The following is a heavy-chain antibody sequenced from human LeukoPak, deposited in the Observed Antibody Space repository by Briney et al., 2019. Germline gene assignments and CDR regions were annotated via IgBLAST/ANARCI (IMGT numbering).Heavy chain of an antibody. J-gene: IGHJ4*02. Sequence: GGSLRLSCAASGFTFSSYSMNWVRQAPGKGLEWVSSISSSSSYIYYADSVKGRFTISRDNAKNSLYLQMNSLRAEDTAVYYCARVISSSSRWRPGDEWGQRTLVTVSS. D-gene: IGHD6-13*01. CDR1: GFTFSSYS. CDR3: ARVISSSSRWRPGDE. V-gene: IGHV3-21*01. CDR2: ISSSSSYI.